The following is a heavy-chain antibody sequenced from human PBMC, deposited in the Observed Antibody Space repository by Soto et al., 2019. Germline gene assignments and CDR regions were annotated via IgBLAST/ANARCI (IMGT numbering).Heavy chain of an antibody. CDR3: ARAIGPTLFDY. Sequence: EGQLVESGGGLVQPGGSLRLSCSASGFTFSSYDMHWVRQGTGKGLEWVSAIGTTGDTYYAGSVKGRFTISRENAKNSLYLQMNSLSAGDTAIYFCARAIGPTLFDYWGQGTLVTVSS. CDR2: IGTTGDT. D-gene: IGHD3-22*01. CDR1: GFTFSSYD. J-gene: IGHJ4*02. V-gene: IGHV3-13*04.